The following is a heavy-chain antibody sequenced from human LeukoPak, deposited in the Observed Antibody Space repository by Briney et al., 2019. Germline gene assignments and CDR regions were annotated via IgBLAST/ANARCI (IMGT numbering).Heavy chain of an antibody. V-gene: IGHV5-51*01. CDR2: IYPGDSDT. Sequence: KTGESLQISCKGSGYSFTSYWIGWVRQMPGKGLEWMGIIYPGDSDTRYSPSFQGQVTISADKSISTAYLQWSSLKASDTAMYYCARDRVPYHSNRGFDYWGQGTLVTVSS. D-gene: IGHD3-22*01. CDR1: GYSFTSYW. J-gene: IGHJ4*02. CDR3: ARDRVPYHSNRGFDY.